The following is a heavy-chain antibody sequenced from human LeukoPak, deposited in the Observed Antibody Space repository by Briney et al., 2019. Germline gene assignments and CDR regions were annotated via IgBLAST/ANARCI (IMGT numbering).Heavy chain of an antibody. V-gene: IGHV4-4*07. J-gene: IGHJ3*02. CDR2: IYTSGST. D-gene: IGHD3-10*01. CDR1: GGSISSYY. CDR3: ARSRGSGSYLSWPFDI. Sequence: SETLSLTCTVSGGSISSYYWSWIRQPAGKGLEWIGRIYTSGSTNYNPSLKSRVTMSVDTSKNQFSLKLSSVTAADTAVYYCARSRGSGSYLSWPFDIWGQGTMVTVSS.